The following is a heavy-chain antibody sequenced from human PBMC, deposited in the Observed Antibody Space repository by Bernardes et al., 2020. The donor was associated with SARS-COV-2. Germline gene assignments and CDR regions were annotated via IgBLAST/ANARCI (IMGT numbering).Heavy chain of an antibody. V-gene: IGHV3-30*18. D-gene: IGHD6-6*01. CDR3: AKDPEYSSWGWFDP. CDR1: GFTFSSYG. J-gene: IGHJ5*02. CDR2: ISYDGSNK. Sequence: GGSLRLSCAASGFTFSSYGMHWVRQAPGKGLEWVAVISYDGSNKYYADSVKGRFTISRDNSKNTLYLQMNSLRAEDTAVYYCAKDPEYSSWGWFDPWGQGTLVTVSS.